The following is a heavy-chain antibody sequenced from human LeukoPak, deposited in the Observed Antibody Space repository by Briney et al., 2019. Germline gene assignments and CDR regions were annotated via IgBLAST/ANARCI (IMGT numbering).Heavy chain of an antibody. CDR2: INPDSGGT. CDR3: VRAAYTSGWFPADY. J-gene: IGHJ4*02. V-gene: IGHV1-2*02. Sequence: GAPVKGSCKASGHMFTGYYMNWVRQDPGQGLEWMGWINPDSGGTNYAQQFQGRVTMTRDTSISTAYMEVSRLRFDDTALYYCVRAAYTSGWFPADYWGLGTLVTVSS. D-gene: IGHD6-19*01. CDR1: GHMFTGYY.